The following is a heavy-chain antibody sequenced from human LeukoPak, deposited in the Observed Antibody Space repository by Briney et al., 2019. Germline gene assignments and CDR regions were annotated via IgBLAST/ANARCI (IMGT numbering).Heavy chain of an antibody. V-gene: IGHV1-18*01. J-gene: IGHJ4*02. CDR3: ARGGDYYDSSGYSRLFDY. Sequence: GASVKVSCKASGYTXTSYGISGVRQAPGQGLEWMGWISAYNGNTNYAQKLQGRVTMTTDTSTSTAYMELRSLRSDDTAVYYCARGGDYYDSSGYSRLFDYWGQGTLVTVSS. CDR2: ISAYNGNT. D-gene: IGHD3-22*01. CDR1: GYTXTSYG.